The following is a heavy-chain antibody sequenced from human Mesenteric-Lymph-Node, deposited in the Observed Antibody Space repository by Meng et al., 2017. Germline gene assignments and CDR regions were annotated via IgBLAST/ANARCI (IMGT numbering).Heavy chain of an antibody. CDR3: ARDTPGLLFDY. CDR2: ISSSSNYI. Sequence: EVQLVESGGGLVKPGGSLRLSCAASGFTFSSYTMNWVRRAPGKGLEWVSSISSSSNYIYSADSVKGRFTISRGNAKNSLYLQMNSLRAEDKAVYYCARDTPGLLFDYWGQGTLVTVSS. V-gene: IGHV3-21*01. J-gene: IGHJ4*02. D-gene: IGHD5-18*01. CDR1: GFTFSSYT.